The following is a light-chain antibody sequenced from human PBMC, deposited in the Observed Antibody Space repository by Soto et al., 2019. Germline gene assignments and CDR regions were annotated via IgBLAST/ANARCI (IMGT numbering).Light chain of an antibody. V-gene: IGKV1-27*01. CDR3: QKYNSAPWT. CDR1: QGIGTY. CDR2: AAS. J-gene: IGKJ1*01. Sequence: DIQMTQSPSSLSASVGDRVTITCRASQGIGTYLAWYQQKPGKVPKLLIYAASTFQSGVPSRFSGSGSGTDFTLTISSLQPEAVATYYCQKYNSAPWTFGHGTKVVIK.